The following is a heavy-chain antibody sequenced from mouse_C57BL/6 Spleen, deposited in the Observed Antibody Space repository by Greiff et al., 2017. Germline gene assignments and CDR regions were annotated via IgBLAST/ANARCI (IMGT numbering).Heavy chain of an antibody. CDR3: ARDVGDYGSSYEYYYAMDY. CDR1: GYTFTSYW. J-gene: IGHJ4*01. D-gene: IGHD1-1*01. CDR2: INPSSGYT. V-gene: IGHV1-7*01. Sequence: VQLQQSGAELAKPGASVKLSCKASGYTFTSYWMHWVKQRPGPGLEWIGYINPSSGYTKYNQKFKDKATLTADKSSSTAYMQLSSLTYEDSAVYYCARDVGDYGSSYEYYYAMDYWGQGTSVTVSS.